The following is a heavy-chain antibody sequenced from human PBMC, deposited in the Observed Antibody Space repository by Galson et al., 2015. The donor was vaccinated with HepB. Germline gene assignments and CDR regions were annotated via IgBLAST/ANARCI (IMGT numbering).Heavy chain of an antibody. CDR3: AKALVVVVADPGDPFDY. V-gene: IGHV3-9*01. CDR2: ISWNSGSI. Sequence: SLRLSCAASGFTFDDYAMHWVRQAPGKGLEWVSGISWNSGSIGYADSVKGRFTISRDNAKNSLYLQMNSLRAEDTALYYCAKALVVVVADPGDPFDYWGQGTLVTVSS. D-gene: IGHD2-15*01. CDR1: GFTFDDYA. J-gene: IGHJ4*02.